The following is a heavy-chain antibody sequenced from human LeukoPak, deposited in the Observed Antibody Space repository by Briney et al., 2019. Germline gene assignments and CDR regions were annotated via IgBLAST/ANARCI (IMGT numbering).Heavy chain of an antibody. CDR2: ISSSSSYI. J-gene: IGHJ4*02. Sequence: GGSLRLSCAASGFTFSSYSMNWVRQAPGKGLEWVSSISSSSSYIYYADSVKGRFTISRDNSKNTLYLQMNSLRAEDTAVYYCAKDAKGGGWLDYWGQGTLVTVSS. D-gene: IGHD3-16*01. CDR1: GFTFSSYS. V-gene: IGHV3-21*01. CDR3: AKDAKGGGWLDY.